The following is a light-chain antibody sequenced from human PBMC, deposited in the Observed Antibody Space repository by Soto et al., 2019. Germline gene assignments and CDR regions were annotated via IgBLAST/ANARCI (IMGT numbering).Light chain of an antibody. CDR1: QGIGNN. CDR3: VQHYSYPQT. J-gene: IGKJ1*01. Sequence: ALQMTQSPSSLSASVGDRVTLTCRASQGIGNNLGWYQQKPGKAPKLLIYATSNLQTGVPSRFSGSGSGTDFTLTISRLQPEDFATYYCVQHYSYPQTFGQGTKVEIK. CDR2: ATS. V-gene: IGKV1-6*01.